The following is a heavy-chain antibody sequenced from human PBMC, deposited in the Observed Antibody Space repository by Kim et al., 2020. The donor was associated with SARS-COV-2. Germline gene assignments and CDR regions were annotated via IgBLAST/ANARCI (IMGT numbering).Heavy chain of an antibody. CDR3: ARDHSGNYYGEYYFDY. CDR2: ISSSSSTI. Sequence: GGSLRLSCAASGFTFNFYSMNWVRQAPGKGPEWISFISSSSSTIYYADSVTGRFTISRDNAKNSLYLQMNSLRDEDTAVYYCARDHSGNYYGEYYFDYWGQGTLVTVSS. CDR1: GFTFNFYS. D-gene: IGHD1-26*01. V-gene: IGHV3-48*02. J-gene: IGHJ4*02.